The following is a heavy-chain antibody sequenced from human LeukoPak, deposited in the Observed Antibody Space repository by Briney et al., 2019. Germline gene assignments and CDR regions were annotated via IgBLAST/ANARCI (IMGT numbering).Heavy chain of an antibody. CDR2: INPNSGGT. D-gene: IGHD3-10*01. Sequence: ASVKVSCKASGYTFTGYYMHWVRQAPGQGLEWMGWINPNSGGTNYAQKFQGWVTMTRDTSISTTYMELSRLRSDDTAVYYCARSYYGSGSSPTVSPIDYWGQGTLVTVSS. V-gene: IGHV1-2*04. CDR3: ARSYYGSGSSPTVSPIDY. CDR1: GYTFTGYY. J-gene: IGHJ4*02.